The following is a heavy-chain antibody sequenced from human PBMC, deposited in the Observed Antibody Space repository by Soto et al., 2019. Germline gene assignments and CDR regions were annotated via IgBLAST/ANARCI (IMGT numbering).Heavy chain of an antibody. CDR1: GFTFRNYG. J-gene: IGHJ6*01. Sequence: GGSLRLPSAASGFTFRNYGMHWIRPAPGKGLEWVAVIWYDGSNKYYADSVKGRFTISRDNSKNTLYLQMNSLRAEDTAVYYCARDRVVVVPAAKYYYYGMDVWGQGSTVTVS. CDR3: ARDRVVVVPAAKYYYYGMDV. CDR2: IWYDGSNK. V-gene: IGHV3-33*08. D-gene: IGHD2-2*01.